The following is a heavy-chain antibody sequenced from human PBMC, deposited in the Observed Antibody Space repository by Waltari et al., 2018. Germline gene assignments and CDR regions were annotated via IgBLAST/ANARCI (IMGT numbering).Heavy chain of an antibody. CDR3: ARDLGWGSLDY. CDR1: GFTVSSHG. CDR2: VWADGTHK. Sequence: QVQLVESGGGVVQPGRSLRLSCAASGFTVSSHGIHGVRQAPGRGVGWVADVWADGTHKYYADSVKGRFTISRDESENTVFLQMNSLSAEDTAVYYCARDLGWGSLDYRGQGVLVTVSS. D-gene: IGHD3-16*01. V-gene: IGHV3-33*01. J-gene: IGHJ4*03.